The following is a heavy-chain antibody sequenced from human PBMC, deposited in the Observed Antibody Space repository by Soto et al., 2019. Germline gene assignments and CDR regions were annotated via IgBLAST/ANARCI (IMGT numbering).Heavy chain of an antibody. V-gene: IGHV4-31*03. D-gene: IGHD3-16*01. CDR2: IYYSGST. Sequence: TLSLTCTVSGGSISSGGYYWSWIHQHPGKGLEWIGYIYYSGSTYYNPSLKSRVTISVDTSKNQFSLKLSSVTAADTAVYYCARARRWGSYKFRAFDIWGQGTMVTVSS. CDR3: ARARRWGSYKFRAFDI. CDR1: GGSISSGGYY. J-gene: IGHJ3*02.